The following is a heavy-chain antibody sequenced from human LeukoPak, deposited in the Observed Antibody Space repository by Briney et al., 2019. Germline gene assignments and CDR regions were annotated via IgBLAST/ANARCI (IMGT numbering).Heavy chain of an antibody. D-gene: IGHD3-22*01. J-gene: IGHJ4*02. CDR1: GYTFTSYG. CDR2: ISAYNGNT. CDR3: ARDIPPPPYYYDSSGYCDY. V-gene: IGHV1-18*01. Sequence: ASVKVSCKASGYTFTSYGISWVRQAPGQGLEWMGWISAYNGNTNYAQKLQGRVTMTTDTSTSTAYMELRSLRSDDTAVYYCARDIPPPPYYYDSSGYCDYWGQGTLVTVSS.